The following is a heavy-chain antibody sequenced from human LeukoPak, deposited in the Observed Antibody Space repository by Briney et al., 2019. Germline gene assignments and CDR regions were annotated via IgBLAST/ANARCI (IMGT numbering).Heavy chain of an antibody. CDR3: ERLQAAGVEFDY. CDR1: DDSINSYY. V-gene: IGHV4-59*08. J-gene: IGHJ4*02. Sequence: SETLSLTCTVSDDSINSYYWSWLRQPPGKGLEWIGYIFYTGSTNYNPSLKSRVTISVDTSKNQFSLKLNSVTAADTAVYHCERLQAAGVEFDYWGQGTLVTVSS. D-gene: IGHD6-13*01. CDR2: IFYTGST.